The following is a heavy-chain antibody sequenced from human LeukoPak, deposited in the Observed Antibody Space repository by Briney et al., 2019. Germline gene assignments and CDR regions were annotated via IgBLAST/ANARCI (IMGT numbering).Heavy chain of an antibody. D-gene: IGHD3-22*01. V-gene: IGHV3-11*01. Sequence: GGSLRLSCAASGFTFSDYYMSWIRQAPGKGLEWVSDISSSGSTIYYADSVKGRFTISRDNAKNSLYLQMNSLRAEDTAVYYCAREGDSYYYDSSGYYGDAFDIWGQGTMVTVSS. CDR2: ISSSGSTI. CDR1: GFTFSDYY. J-gene: IGHJ3*02. CDR3: AREGDSYYYDSSGYYGDAFDI.